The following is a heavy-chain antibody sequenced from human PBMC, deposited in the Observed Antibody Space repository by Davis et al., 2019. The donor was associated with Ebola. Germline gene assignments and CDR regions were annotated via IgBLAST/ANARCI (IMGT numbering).Heavy chain of an antibody. D-gene: IGHD4-11*01. CDR1: GGSISSHY. Sequence: SETLSLTCSVSGGSISSHYWSWIRQPPGKGLEWIGQIYYSGSTNTNPSLKSRVTMSVDTSKNQFSLKLSSVTAADTAVYYCATQYSNGWFDPWGQGTLVTVSS. V-gene: IGHV4-59*11. CDR2: IYYSGST. CDR3: ATQYSNGWFDP. J-gene: IGHJ5*02.